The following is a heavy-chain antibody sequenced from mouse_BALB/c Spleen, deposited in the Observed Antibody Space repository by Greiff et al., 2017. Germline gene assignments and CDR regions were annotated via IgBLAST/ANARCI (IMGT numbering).Heavy chain of an antibody. J-gene: IGHJ2*01. CDR3: ARETTATDY. D-gene: IGHD1-2*01. CDR2: ISYDGSN. Sequence: EVQLQESGPGLVKPSQSLSLTCSVTGYSITSGYYWNWIRQFPGNKLEWMGYISYDGSNNYNPSLKNRISITRDTSKNQFFLKLNSVTTEDTATYYCARETTATDYWGQGTTLTVSS. CDR1: GYSITSGYY. V-gene: IGHV3-6*02.